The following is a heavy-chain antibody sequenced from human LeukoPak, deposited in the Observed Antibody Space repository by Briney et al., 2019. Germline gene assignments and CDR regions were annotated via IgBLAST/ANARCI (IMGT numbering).Heavy chain of an antibody. Sequence: SETLSLTCTVSGGSISSRSYYWGWSRQTPGRGVEWIGSIYYSVSSYYNPSLKSRVTISVDTSNNQFSLKLSSVTAADTAVYYCARIRAVAGRKYMDVWGKGTTVTVSS. D-gene: IGHD6-19*01. V-gene: IGHV4-39*07. CDR2: IYYSVSS. CDR3: ARIRAVAGRKYMDV. CDR1: GGSISSRSYY. J-gene: IGHJ6*03.